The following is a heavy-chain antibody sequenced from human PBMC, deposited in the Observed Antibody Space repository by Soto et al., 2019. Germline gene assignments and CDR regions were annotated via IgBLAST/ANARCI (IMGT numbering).Heavy chain of an antibody. J-gene: IGHJ4*02. CDR1: GVSHTSSGMC. D-gene: IGHD1-26*01. CDR3: ARVVFDSGRLTFDF. CDR2: IDWDGDK. Sequence: DSGPELVNPTQSLRMNCSFSGVSHTSSGMCVNWIRQPPGKALEWLARIDWDGDKFYSTSLATRLTISKDTSRNQVVLTMTDMDPVDTATYYCARVVFDSGRLTFDFWGQGALVTVSS. V-gene: IGHV2-70*16.